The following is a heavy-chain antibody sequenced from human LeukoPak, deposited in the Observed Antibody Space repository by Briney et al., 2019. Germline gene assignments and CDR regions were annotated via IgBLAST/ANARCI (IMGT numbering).Heavy chain of an antibody. CDR3: ATLSGPGETLDF. Sequence: GGSLRLSCAASGFTFSSYGMHWVRQAPGKGLEWVAVISYDGNNKYYADSVKGRFTISRDNSKNRLYLQMNSLRVEDTAVYCCATLSGPGETLDFWGQGTLVTVSS. V-gene: IGHV3-30*03. CDR1: GFTFSSYG. D-gene: IGHD3-16*01. CDR2: ISYDGNNK. J-gene: IGHJ4*02.